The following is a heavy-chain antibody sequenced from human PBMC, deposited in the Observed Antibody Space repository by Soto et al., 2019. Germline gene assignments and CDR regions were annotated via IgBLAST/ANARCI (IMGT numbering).Heavy chain of an antibody. Sequence: GGSLRLSCVASGFTFGIYGMHWVRQAPGKGLECVAVIWYDGSNEYYADSVKGRFTISTDNSKNTLYLQMNSLRAEDTAVYYCARVFDTYYFDSWGQGNMVTVSS. CDR3: ARVFDTYYFDS. D-gene: IGHD3-9*01. CDR2: IWYDGSNE. J-gene: IGHJ4*02. CDR1: GFTFGIYG. V-gene: IGHV3-33*01.